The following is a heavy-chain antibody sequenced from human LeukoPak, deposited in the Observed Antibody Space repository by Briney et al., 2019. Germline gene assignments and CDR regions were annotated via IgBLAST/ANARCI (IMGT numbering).Heavy chain of an antibody. CDR1: GVPFRSYR. V-gene: IGHV3-21*01. Sequence: GGTLRLSCGASGVPFRSYRKKLVRRAARKGLEWVSSISRSSSYIYYADSVKGRLTISRDNPKSSLYLQMNSLRAEDTAVYYCARASVTTDYWGQGTLVTVSS. CDR3: ARASVTTDY. D-gene: IGHD4-17*01. CDR2: ISRSSSYI. J-gene: IGHJ4*02.